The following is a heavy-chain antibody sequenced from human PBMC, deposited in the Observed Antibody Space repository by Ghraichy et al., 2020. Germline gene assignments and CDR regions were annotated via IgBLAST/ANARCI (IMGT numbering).Heavy chain of an antibody. V-gene: IGHV3-48*03. CDR1: GFIFSNYE. J-gene: IGHJ5*02. D-gene: IGHD3-10*01. Sequence: GESLNISCAASGFIFSNYEMNWVRQAPGKGLEWVSYISGSGSTIYYADSVKGRFTISRDNAKNSLYLQMNGLRAEDTAVYFCARGSRFDPWGQGTLVTVSS. CDR2: ISGSGSTI. CDR3: ARGSRFDP.